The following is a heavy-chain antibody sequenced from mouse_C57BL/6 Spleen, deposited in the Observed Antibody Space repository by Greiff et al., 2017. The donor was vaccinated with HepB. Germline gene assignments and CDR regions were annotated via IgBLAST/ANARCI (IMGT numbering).Heavy chain of an antibody. D-gene: IGHD2-5*01. Sequence: QVQLKESGAELVKPGASVKLSCKASGYTFTEYTIHWVKQRSGQGLEWIGWFYPGSGSIKYNEKFKDKATLTADKSSSTVYMELSRLTTEDSAVYFCARHEGKDYSNRYYYAMDYWGQGTSVTVSS. V-gene: IGHV1-62-2*01. CDR2: FYPGSGSI. CDR3: ARHEGKDYSNRYYYAMDY. J-gene: IGHJ4*01. CDR1: GYTFTEYT.